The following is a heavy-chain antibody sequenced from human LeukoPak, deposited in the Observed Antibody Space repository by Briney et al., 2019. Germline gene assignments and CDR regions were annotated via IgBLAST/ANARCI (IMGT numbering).Heavy chain of an antibody. CDR2: IPYDGSQN. D-gene: IGHD2-2*01. CDR3: TREGRFKAQHLFDY. J-gene: IGHJ4*02. Sequence: GGSLRLSCAASGFPFIGYTMHWVRQAPGKGLEWVAGIPYDGSQNSYADSVKGRFSISRDNSKSALYLQLSSLRPEDTAVYYCTREGRFKAQHLFDYWGQGTMVTVSS. CDR1: GFPFIGYT. V-gene: IGHV3-30*04.